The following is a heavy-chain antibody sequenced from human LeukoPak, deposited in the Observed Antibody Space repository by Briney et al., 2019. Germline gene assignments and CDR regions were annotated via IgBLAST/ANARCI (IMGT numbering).Heavy chain of an antibody. CDR3: ARGTTHLWFGEGGNALDI. CDR1: GYTFTGYY. V-gene: IGHV1-2*02. J-gene: IGHJ3*02. CDR2: INPNSGGT. Sequence: PSVKVSCKASGYTFTGYYMHWVRQAPGQGLEWMGWINPNSGGTNYAQKFQGRVTMTRDTSISTAYMELSRLRSDDTAVYYCARGTTHLWFGEGGNALDIWGQGTMVTVSS. D-gene: IGHD3-10*01.